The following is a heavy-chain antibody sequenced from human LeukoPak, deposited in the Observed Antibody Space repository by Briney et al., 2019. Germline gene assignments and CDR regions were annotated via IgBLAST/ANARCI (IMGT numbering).Heavy chain of an antibody. CDR3: ARGGGSGSYYNPFDY. Sequence: GASVNVSCKASGYTFTSYGISWVRQAPGQGLEWMGWISAYNGNTNYAQKLQGRVTMTTDTSTSTAYMELRSLRSDDTAVYYCARGGGSGSYYNPFDYWGQGTLVTVSS. CDR2: ISAYNGNT. V-gene: IGHV1-18*01. D-gene: IGHD3-10*01. J-gene: IGHJ4*02. CDR1: GYTFTSYG.